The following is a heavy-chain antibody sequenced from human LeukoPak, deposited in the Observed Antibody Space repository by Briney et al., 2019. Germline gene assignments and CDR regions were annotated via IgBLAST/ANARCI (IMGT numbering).Heavy chain of an antibody. D-gene: IGHD3-22*01. CDR3: AKQDDSSGYYYPPFDY. V-gene: IGHV3-23*01. J-gene: IGHJ4*02. CDR1: GFTFSSYA. Sequence: GGSLRLSCAASGFTFSSYAMSWVRQAPGKGLEWVSAISGSGGSTYYADSVKGRFTISRDNSKNTLYLQMNSLRAEDAAVYYCAKQDDSSGYYYPPFDYWGQGTLATVSS. CDR2: ISGSGGST.